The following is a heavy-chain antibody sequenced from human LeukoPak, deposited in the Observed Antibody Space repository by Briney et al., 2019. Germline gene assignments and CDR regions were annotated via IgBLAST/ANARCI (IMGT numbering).Heavy chain of an antibody. CDR1: GFTFSSFA. V-gene: IGHV3-23*01. J-gene: IGHJ5*02. Sequence: GGSLRLSCAAPGFTFSSFAMSWVRQAPGKGLEWVSAISGSGGSTYYADSVKGRFTISRDNSKNTLYLQMNSLRAEDTAVYYCAKPQYSLEFSPWGQGTLVTVSS. CDR2: ISGSGGST. D-gene: IGHD2-15*01. CDR3: AKPQYSLEFSP.